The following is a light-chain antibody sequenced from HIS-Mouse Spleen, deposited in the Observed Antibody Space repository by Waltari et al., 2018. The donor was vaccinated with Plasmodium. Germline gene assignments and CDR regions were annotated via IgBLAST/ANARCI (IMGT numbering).Light chain of an antibody. J-gene: IGLJ2*01. Sequence: SYELTQPPSVSVSPGQTASITCSGDKLGDKYACWYQQKPGQSPVLVIYQGSKRPSGIPEGLSGSNSGNTATLTISGTQAMDEADYYCQAWDSSTVVFGGGTKLTVL. CDR1: KLGDKY. CDR3: QAWDSSTVV. V-gene: IGLV3-1*01. CDR2: QGS.